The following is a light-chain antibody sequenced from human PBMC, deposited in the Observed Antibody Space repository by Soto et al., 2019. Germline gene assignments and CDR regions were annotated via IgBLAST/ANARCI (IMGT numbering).Light chain of an antibody. J-gene: IGKJ1*01. Sequence: ILLRPCVDTLACSPGNRATLSCRASQSVSNNYLAWYQQKPGQAPRLLIYGASNRATGIPDRFSGSGSGTDFTLTISRLEPEDFAVYYCQQYGSSGTFGQGTKVDIK. CDR1: QSVSNNY. CDR3: QQYGSSGT. CDR2: GAS. V-gene: IGKV3-20*01.